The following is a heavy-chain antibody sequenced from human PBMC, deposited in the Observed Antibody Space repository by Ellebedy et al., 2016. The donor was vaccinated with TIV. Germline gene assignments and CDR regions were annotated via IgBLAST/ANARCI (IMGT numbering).Heavy chain of an antibody. CDR2: IRPDGSEE. CDR1: GFTFTNYW. CDR3: ARVSRSNSGY. V-gene: IGHV3-7*03. Sequence: PGGSLRLSCAVSGFTFTNYWMSWVRLAPGRGLEWVANIRPDGSEEQSVDSVKGRFTVSRDNAKNSLYLQMNSLRAEDTAVYYCARVSRSNSGYWGQGTLVTVSS. J-gene: IGHJ4*02. D-gene: IGHD3-22*01.